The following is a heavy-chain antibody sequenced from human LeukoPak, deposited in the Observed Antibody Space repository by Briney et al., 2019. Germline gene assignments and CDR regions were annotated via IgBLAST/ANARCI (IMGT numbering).Heavy chain of an antibody. J-gene: IGHJ4*02. V-gene: IGHV3-23*01. CDR1: GFTFSTFA. CDR2: ISGGGTNT. CDR3: AKQGYSSSWLYFDY. Sequence: GGSLRLSCTASGFTFSTFAVSWVRRAPGKGLQWVSAISGGGTNTYYADSVRGRFTISRDNSKNTLYLQMNSLRAEDTAVYYCAKQGYSSSWLYFDYWGPGTLVTVSS. D-gene: IGHD6-13*01.